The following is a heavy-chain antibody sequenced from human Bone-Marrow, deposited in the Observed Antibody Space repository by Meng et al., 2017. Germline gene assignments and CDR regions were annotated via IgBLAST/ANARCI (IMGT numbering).Heavy chain of an antibody. V-gene: IGHV4-59*08. Sequence: QVQLQESGPGLVKPSETLSLTCTVSGGSIRNDYWSWIRQSPGKGLEWIAYIYDSETTNYSPSLESRVTISIDTSKNQFSLKLSSVTAADTAVYYCVRHKYNYGQSPFDYWGQGTLVTVSS. CDR2: IYDSETT. D-gene: IGHD5-18*01. CDR3: VRHKYNYGQSPFDY. CDR1: GGSIRNDY. J-gene: IGHJ4*02.